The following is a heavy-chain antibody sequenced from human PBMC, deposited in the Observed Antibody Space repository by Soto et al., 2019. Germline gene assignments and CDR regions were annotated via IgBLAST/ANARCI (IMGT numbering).Heavy chain of an antibody. D-gene: IGHD1-26*01. J-gene: IGHJ6*02. CDR2: IYYSGST. CDR3: ARYPQREDPSYYYGMDV. V-gene: IGHV4-31*03. CDR1: GDSISSGGYY. Sequence: SETLSLTCTVSGDSISSGGYYWSWIRQHPGKGLEWIGYIYYSGSTYYNPSLKSRVTISVDTSKNQFSLKLSSVTAADTAVYYCARYPQREDPSYYYGMDVWGQGTTVTVSS.